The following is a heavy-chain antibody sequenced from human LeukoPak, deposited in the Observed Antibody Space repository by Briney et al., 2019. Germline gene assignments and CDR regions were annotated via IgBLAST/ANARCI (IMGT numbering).Heavy chain of an antibody. CDR2: ISNSGST. J-gene: IGHJ3*02. Sequence: PSETLSLTCTVSGVSISNYYWSWIRQPPGKGLEWIGYISNSGSTNDNPSLKRRVTISVDTSKNQFSLKLSSVTAADTAVYYCARGNEPRGIWGQGTMVTVSS. D-gene: IGHD3-10*01. CDR1: GVSISNYY. CDR3: ARGNEPRGI. V-gene: IGHV4-59*12.